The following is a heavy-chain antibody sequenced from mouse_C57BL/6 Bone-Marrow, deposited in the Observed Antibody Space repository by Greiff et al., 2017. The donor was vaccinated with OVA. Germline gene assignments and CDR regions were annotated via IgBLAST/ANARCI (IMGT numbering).Heavy chain of an antibody. D-gene: IGHD1-1*01. CDR1: GFTFSSYA. J-gene: IGHJ3*01. Sequence: EVKLMESGEGLVKPGGSLKLSCAASGFTFSSYAMSWVRQTPEKRLEWVAYISSGGDYIYYADTVKGRFTISRDNARNTLYLQMSSLKSEDTAMYYCTRAPYYGRAYWGQGTLVTVSA. CDR2: ISSGGDYI. CDR3: TRAPYYGRAY. V-gene: IGHV5-9-1*02.